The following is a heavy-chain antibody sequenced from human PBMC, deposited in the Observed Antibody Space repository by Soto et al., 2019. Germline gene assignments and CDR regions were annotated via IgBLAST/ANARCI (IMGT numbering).Heavy chain of an antibody. CDR1: GGSFGKSA. D-gene: IGHD1-1*01. J-gene: IGHJ5*02. CDR3: VRMASSGTLNWFDP. CDR2: MNPNSGNT. V-gene: IGHV1-8*01. Sequence: GASVKVSCKASGGSFGKSAINWVRQATGQGLEWMGWMNPNSGNTGYALKFQGRVSMTRNTSIYTVYLELSSLASDDTAVYYCVRMASSGTLNWFDPWGQGTLVTVSS.